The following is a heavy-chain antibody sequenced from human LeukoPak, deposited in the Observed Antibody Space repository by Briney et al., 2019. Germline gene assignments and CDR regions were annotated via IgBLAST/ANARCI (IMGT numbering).Heavy chain of an antibody. CDR1: GFTFSSYA. CDR3: ARSSSVGATRALDY. V-gene: IGHV3-23*01. D-gene: IGHD1-26*01. CDR2: ISGSGGST. Sequence: SGGSLRLSCAASGFTFSSYAMSWVRQAPGKGLEWVSAISGSGGSTYYADSVKGRFTISRDNSKNTLYLQMNSLRAEDTAVYYCARSSSVGATRALDYWGQGTLVTVSS. J-gene: IGHJ4*02.